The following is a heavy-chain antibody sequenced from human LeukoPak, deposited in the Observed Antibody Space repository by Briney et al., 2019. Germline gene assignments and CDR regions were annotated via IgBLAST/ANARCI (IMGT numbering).Heavy chain of an antibody. CDR3: ARTGYYPNDY. CDR1: GFIVSNNY. D-gene: IGHD3-9*01. V-gene: IGHV3-53*01. Sequence: GGSLRLSCAASGFIVSNNYMTWVRQAPGKGLELVSVIYNDGSTYYADSVKGRFTISRDNSKNTFYLQMHSLRAEDTAVYYCARTGYYPNDYWGQGTLVTVSS. J-gene: IGHJ4*02. CDR2: IYNDGST.